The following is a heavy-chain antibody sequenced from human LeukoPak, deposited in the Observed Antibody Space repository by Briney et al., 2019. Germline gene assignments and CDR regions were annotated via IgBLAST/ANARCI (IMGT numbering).Heavy chain of an antibody. V-gene: IGHV3-69-1*02. CDR1: GFTFSDYY. Sequence: GGSLRLSCAASGFTFSDYYMNWVPQAPGKGLEWVSSISSSSTIYYADSVKGRFTISRDNAKNSLYLQMNSLRAEDTAVYYCARNTITGYYYGMDVWGQGTTVTVSS. D-gene: IGHD3-10*01. CDR3: ARNTITGYYYGMDV. J-gene: IGHJ6*02. CDR2: ISSSSTI.